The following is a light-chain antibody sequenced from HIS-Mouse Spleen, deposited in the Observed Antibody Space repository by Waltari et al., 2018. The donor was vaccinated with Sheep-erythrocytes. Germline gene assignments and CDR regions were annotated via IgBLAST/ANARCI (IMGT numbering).Light chain of an antibody. V-gene: IGLV1-40*01. J-gene: IGLJ3*02. CDR3: QSYDSSLSGRGV. Sequence: QSVLTQPPSVSGAPGQRVTISCTGSSSNIGAGYDVHWYQQLPGTAPKLLIYGNSNRPSGVPDGSPGSKSGTSASLAITGLQAEDEADYYCQSYDSSLSGRGVFGGGTKLTVL. CDR2: GNS. CDR1: SSNIGAGYD.